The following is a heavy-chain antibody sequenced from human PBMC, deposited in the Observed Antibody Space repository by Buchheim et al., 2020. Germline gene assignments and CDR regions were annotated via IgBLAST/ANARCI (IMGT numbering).Heavy chain of an antibody. CDR2: ISASGAGT. J-gene: IGHJ6*02. V-gene: IGHV3-23*01. Sequence: EVQLLESGGGLVQPGGSPRLSCAASGFTFTTSPMSWVRQAPGKGLEWVSAISASGAGTSYADSVKGRFTMSRDNSKNTLYLQMNSLRVEDTAVYYCAKASYRIEDYGMDVWGQGTT. D-gene: IGHD5-18*01. CDR1: GFTFTTSP. CDR3: AKASYRIEDYGMDV.